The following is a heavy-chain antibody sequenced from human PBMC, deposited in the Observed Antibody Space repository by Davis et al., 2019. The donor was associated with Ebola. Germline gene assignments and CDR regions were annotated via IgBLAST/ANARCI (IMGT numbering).Heavy chain of an antibody. Sequence: GGSLRLSCAASGFTFSSYSMNWVRQAPGKGLEWVSAISGSGGSTYYADSVKGRFTISRDNSKNTLYLQMNSLRAEDTAVYYCARGGILWFGELLYYYYGMDVWGQGTTVTVSS. D-gene: IGHD3-10*01. CDR1: GFTFSSYS. CDR2: ISGSGGST. V-gene: IGHV3-23*01. J-gene: IGHJ6*02. CDR3: ARGGILWFGELLYYYYGMDV.